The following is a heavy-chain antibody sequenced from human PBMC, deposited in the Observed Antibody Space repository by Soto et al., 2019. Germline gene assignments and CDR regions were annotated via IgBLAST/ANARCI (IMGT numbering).Heavy chain of an antibody. J-gene: IGHJ4*02. CDR2: ISGGGDTT. V-gene: IGHV3-23*01. CDR1: GFTFNNYA. D-gene: IGHD3-10*01. CDR3: AKGRGGSGSLTPRVDF. Sequence: EVQLLESGGGLVQPGGSLRLSCAASGFTFNNYAMTWVRQAPGKGLEWVSAISGGGDTTSYADSVKGRVTVSRDGSKNTLDLQMSSLGAEDTALYYCAKGRGGSGSLTPRVDFWGQGTLVTVSS.